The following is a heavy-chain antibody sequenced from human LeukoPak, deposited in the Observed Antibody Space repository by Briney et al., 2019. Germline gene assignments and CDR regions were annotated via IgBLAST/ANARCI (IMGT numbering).Heavy chain of an antibody. CDR1: GGSISSSSYY. CDR3: ARDGRYSSSSDY. V-gene: IGHV4-39*07. Sequence: SETLSLTCTVSGGSISSSSYYWGWIRQPPGKGLEWIGSIYYSGSTYYNPSLKSRVTISVDTSKNQFSLRLSSVTAADTAVYYCARDGRYSSSSDYWGQGTLVTVSS. CDR2: IYYSGST. D-gene: IGHD6-6*01. J-gene: IGHJ4*02.